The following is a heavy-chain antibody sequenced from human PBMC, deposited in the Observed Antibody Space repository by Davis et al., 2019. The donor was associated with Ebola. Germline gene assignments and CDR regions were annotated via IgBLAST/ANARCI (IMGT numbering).Heavy chain of an antibody. D-gene: IGHD5-18*01. J-gene: IGHJ6*02. CDR3: ASYSYGYSYYGMDV. Sequence: GESLKISCAASGFTFSSYAMSWVRQAPGKGLEWVSALICSGGSTYYSDSVKGRFTISRDNSKNTLYLQMNSLRAEDTAVYYCASYSYGYSYYGMDVWGQGTTVTVSS. CDR2: LICSGGST. CDR1: GFTFSSYA. V-gene: IGHV3-23*01.